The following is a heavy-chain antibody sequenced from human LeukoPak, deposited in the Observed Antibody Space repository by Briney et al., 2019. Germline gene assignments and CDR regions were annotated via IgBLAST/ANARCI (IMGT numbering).Heavy chain of an antibody. CDR2: ISSSSSYI. J-gene: IGHJ6*03. D-gene: IGHD1-26*01. CDR3: AREEWELLRASIYYYYYMDV. V-gene: IGHV3-21*01. Sequence: AGGSLRLSCAASGFTFSSYSMNWVRQAPGKGLEWVSSISSSSSYIYYADSVKGRFTISRDNAKNSLYLQMNSLRAEDTAVYYCAREEWELLRASIYYYYYMDVWGKGTTVTISS. CDR1: GFTFSSYS.